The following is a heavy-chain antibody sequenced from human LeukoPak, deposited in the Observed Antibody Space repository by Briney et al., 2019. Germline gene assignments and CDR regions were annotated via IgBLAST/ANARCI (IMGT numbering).Heavy chain of an antibody. D-gene: IGHD3-22*01. V-gene: IGHV3-74*01. Sequence: GGSLRLSCAASGFTFSSYWMHWARQAPGKGLVWVSRINSDGSSTSYADSVKGRFTNSRDNAKNTLYLQMNSLRAEDTAVYYCARESLRGYYYDSSGYSPQSDAFDIWGQGTMVTVSS. CDR1: GFTFSSYW. CDR3: ARESLRGYYYDSSGYSPQSDAFDI. J-gene: IGHJ3*02. CDR2: INSDGSST.